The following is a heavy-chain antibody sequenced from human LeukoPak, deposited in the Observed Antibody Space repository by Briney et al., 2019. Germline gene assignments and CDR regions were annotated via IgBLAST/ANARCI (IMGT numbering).Heavy chain of an antibody. CDR2: IIPILGIA. CDR1: GGTFSSYA. CDR3: ARGTDDPTAYYYYGMDV. J-gene: IGHJ6*02. V-gene: IGHV1-69*04. Sequence: SVKVSCKASGGTFSSYAISWVRQAPGQGLEWMGRIIPILGIANYAQKFQGRVTISADKSTSTAYMELSSLRSEDTAVYYCARGTDDPTAYYYYGMDVWGQGTTVTVSS. D-gene: IGHD5-24*01.